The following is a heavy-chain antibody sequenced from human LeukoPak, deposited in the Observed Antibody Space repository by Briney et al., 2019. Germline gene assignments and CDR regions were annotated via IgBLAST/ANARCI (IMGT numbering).Heavy chain of an antibody. V-gene: IGHV1-2*06. D-gene: IGHD5-12*01. J-gene: IGHJ3*02. CDR3: ARPRDRGVIGGWLRLLVFDI. Sequence: GASVKASCKASGYTFTGYYMHWVRQAPGQGLEWMGRINPNSGGTNYAQKFQGRVTMTRDTSISTAYMELSRLRSDDTAVYYCARPRDRGVIGGWLRLLVFDIWGQGTMVTVSS. CDR2: INPNSGGT. CDR1: GYTFTGYY.